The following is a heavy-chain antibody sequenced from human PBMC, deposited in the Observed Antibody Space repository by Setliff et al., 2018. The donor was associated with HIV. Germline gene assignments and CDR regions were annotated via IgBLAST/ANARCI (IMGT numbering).Heavy chain of an antibody. CDR1: GGSISSSSYY. J-gene: IGHJ1*01. D-gene: IGHD2-21*01. V-gene: IGHV4-39*01. CDR2: IYYSGST. CDR3: ARSLWLGDIQH. Sequence: PSETLSLTCTVSGGSISSSSYYWGWIRQPPGKGLEWIGSIYYSGSTYYNPSLKSRVTISVDTSKNQFSLKLSSVTAADTAVYYCARSLWLGDIQHWGQGTLVTVSS.